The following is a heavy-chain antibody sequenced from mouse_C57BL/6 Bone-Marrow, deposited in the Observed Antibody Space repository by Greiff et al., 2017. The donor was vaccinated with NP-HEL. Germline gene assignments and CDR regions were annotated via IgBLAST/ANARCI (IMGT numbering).Heavy chain of an antibody. CDR2: INPNNGGT. D-gene: IGHD2-3*01. Sequence: VQLQQSGPELVKPGASVKISCKASGYTFTDYYMNWVKQSHGKSLEWIGDINPNNGGTSYNQKFKGKATLTVDKSSSTAYMELRSLTSEDSAFYYCAKNGYYVRTFAYWGQGTLVTVSA. CDR3: AKNGYYVRTFAY. V-gene: IGHV1-26*01. J-gene: IGHJ3*01. CDR1: GYTFTDYY.